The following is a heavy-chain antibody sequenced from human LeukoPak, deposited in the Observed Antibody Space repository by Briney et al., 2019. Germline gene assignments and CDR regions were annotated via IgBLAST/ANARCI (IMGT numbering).Heavy chain of an antibody. CDR2: IYYSGST. Sequence: SETLSLTCSVSGGSIRSDYWSWIRQHPGEGLEWIGYIYYSGSTYYNPSLKSRVTISVDTSKNQFSLKLSSVTAADTAVYYCARGTMVRGSQYRYYFDYWGQGTLVTVSS. D-gene: IGHD3-10*01. J-gene: IGHJ4*02. CDR1: GGSIRSDY. CDR3: ARGTMVRGSQYRYYFDY. V-gene: IGHV4-31*03.